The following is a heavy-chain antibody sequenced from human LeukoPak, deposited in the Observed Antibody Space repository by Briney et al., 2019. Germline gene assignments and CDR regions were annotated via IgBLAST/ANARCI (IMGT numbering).Heavy chain of an antibody. D-gene: IGHD2-15*01. CDR3: ARGADGVSSNSRGWFDP. V-gene: IGHV3-21*01. Sequence: PGGSLRLSCAAPGLTFNRYNMNWVRRAPGKGLEWVSSISTSSSYIYYADSVRGRFTISRDNAKNSLYLQMNSLRAEDTAVYSCARGADGVSSNSRGWFDPWGQGTLVTVSS. CDR1: GLTFNRYN. CDR2: ISTSSSYI. J-gene: IGHJ5*02.